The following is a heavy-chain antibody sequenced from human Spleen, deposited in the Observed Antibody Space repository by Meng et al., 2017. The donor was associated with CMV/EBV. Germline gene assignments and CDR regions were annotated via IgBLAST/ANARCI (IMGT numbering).Heavy chain of an antibody. J-gene: IGHJ4*01. V-gene: IGHV1-3*01. Sequence: YSFTVYAIHWVRQAPGQGLEWIGCIYASKGHTQYSYIFHGVTSTDGDSTASTAKIVRCSPSFEDAALYYCARAPVDVGGYYPDYWGQGTLVTVSS. CDR1: YSFTVYA. D-gene: IGHD3-22*01. CDR3: ARAPVDVGGYYPDY. CDR2: IYASKGHT.